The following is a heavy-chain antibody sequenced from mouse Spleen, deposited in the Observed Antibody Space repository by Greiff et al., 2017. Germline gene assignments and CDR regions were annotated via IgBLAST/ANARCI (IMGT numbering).Heavy chain of an antibody. D-gene: IGHD1-1*02. Sequence: EVQLQQSGPVLVKPGASVKMSCKASGYTFTDYYMNWVKQSHGKSLEWIGVINPYNGGTSYNQKFKGKATLTVDKSSSTAYMELNSLTSEDSAVYYCARRDGSYFYYAMDYWGQGTSVTVSS. CDR2: INPYNGGT. CDR1: GYTFTDYY. CDR3: ARRDGSYFYYAMDY. J-gene: IGHJ4*01. V-gene: IGHV1-19*01.